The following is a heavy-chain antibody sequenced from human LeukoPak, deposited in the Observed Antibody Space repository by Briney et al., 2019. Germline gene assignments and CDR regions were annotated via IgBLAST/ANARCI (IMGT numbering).Heavy chain of an antibody. D-gene: IGHD4-17*01. CDR1: GFTFSSYG. V-gene: IGHV3-30*02. CDR3: ALPFDYGDYLDY. J-gene: IGHJ4*02. CDR2: IRYDGSNK. Sequence: GGSPRLSCAASGFTFSSYGMHWVRQAPGKGLEWVAFIRYDGSNKYYADSVKGRFTISRDNSKNTLYLQMNSLRAEDTAVYYCALPFDYGDYLDYWGQGTLVTVSS.